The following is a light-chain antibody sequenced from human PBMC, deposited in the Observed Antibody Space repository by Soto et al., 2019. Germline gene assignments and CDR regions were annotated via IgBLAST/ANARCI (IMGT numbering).Light chain of an antibody. CDR3: SSYTSSSTL. CDR2: DVS. CDR1: SSDVGGYNY. Sequence: QSVLTQPATVSGSPGHSITISCTGTSSDVGGYNYVSWYQQHQGKAPKLMIYDVSNRPSGVSNRFSGSKSGNTASLTISGLQAEDEADYYCSSYTSSSTLFGTGTKLTVL. J-gene: IGLJ1*01. V-gene: IGLV2-14*01.